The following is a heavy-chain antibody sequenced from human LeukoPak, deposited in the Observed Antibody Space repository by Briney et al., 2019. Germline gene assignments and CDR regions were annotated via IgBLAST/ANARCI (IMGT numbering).Heavy chain of an antibody. J-gene: IGHJ6*03. Sequence: SETLSLTCTVSGGSISSSSYYWGRIRQPPGKGLEWIGSIYYSGSTYYNPSLKSRVTISVDTSKNQFSLKLSSVTAADTAVYYCARLRYDSSGYYWTHYYYYMDVWGKGTTVTVSS. V-gene: IGHV4-39*07. D-gene: IGHD3-22*01. CDR1: GGSISSSSYY. CDR3: ARLRYDSSGYYWTHYYYYMDV. CDR2: IYYSGST.